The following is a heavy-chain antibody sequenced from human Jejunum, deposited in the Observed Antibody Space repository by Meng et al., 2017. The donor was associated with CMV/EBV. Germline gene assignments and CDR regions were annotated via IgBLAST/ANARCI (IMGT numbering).Heavy chain of an antibody. J-gene: IGHJ4*02. Sequence: QRRLVESWGGVKKPGASVKVSCKASGYTFTSYDINWVRQGTGQGLEWMGWMNPNRGTTGYAQKFQGRVTMTRNISKSTAYMDLSSLRSEDTAVYYCATGVADFEYWGQGTLVTVSS. CDR1: GYTFTSYD. D-gene: IGHD6-19*01. CDR2: MNPNRGTT. V-gene: IGHV1-8*01. CDR3: ATGVADFEY.